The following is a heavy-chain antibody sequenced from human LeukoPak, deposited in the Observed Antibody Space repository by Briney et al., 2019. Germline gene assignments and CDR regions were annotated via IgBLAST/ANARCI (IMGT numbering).Heavy chain of an antibody. Sequence: RASVKVSCKASGGTFSSYAISWVRQAPGQGLEWMGGIIPIFGTASYAQKFQGRVTITTDESTSTAYMELSSLRSEDTAVYYCAREQPYGDSSGLDYWGQGTLVTVSS. CDR2: IIPIFGTA. J-gene: IGHJ4*02. CDR1: GGTFSSYA. V-gene: IGHV1-69*05. CDR3: AREQPYGDSSGLDY. D-gene: IGHD4-17*01.